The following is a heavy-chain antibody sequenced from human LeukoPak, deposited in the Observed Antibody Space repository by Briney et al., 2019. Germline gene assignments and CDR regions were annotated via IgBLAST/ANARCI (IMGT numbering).Heavy chain of an antibody. CDR2: IGTAGDT. V-gene: IGHV3-13*01. J-gene: IGHJ6*02. CDR1: GFTFSSYD. Sequence: GGSLRLSCAASGFTFSSYDMHWVRQATGKGLEWVSAIGTAGDTYYPGSVKGRFTISRENAKNSLYLQMNSLRAGDTAVYYCARGTGMYSYGSRPIYYYYGMDVWGQGTTVTVSS. D-gene: IGHD5-18*01. CDR3: ARGTGMYSYGSRPIYYYYGMDV.